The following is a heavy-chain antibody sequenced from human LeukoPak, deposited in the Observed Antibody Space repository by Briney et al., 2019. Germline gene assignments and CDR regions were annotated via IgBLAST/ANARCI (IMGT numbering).Heavy chain of an antibody. V-gene: IGHV3-30-3*01. CDR1: GFTFSSYA. J-gene: IGHJ4*02. Sequence: PGGSLRLSCAASGFTFSSYAMHWVRQAPGKGLEWVAVISYDGSNKYYADSVKGRFTISRDNSKNTLYLQMNSLRAEDTAVYYCARIRDGYNYYYFDYWGQGTLVTVSS. CDR3: ARIRDGYNYYYFDY. CDR2: ISYDGSNK. D-gene: IGHD5-24*01.